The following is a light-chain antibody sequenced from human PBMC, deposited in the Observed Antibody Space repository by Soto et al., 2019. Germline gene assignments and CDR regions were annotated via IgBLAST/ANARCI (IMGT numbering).Light chain of an antibody. Sequence: VLTQSPGTLSLSPGERATLSCRASQSVSSSYLAWYQQKPGQAPRLLIYGASSRATGIPDRFSGSGSGTDFTRTISRLEPEDFAVYYCQQYGSSPLTFGGGTKVDIK. J-gene: IGKJ4*01. CDR2: GAS. CDR1: QSVSSSY. V-gene: IGKV3-20*01. CDR3: QQYGSSPLT.